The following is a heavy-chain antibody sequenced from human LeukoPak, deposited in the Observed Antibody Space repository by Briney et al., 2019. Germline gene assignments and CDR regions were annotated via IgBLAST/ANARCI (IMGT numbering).Heavy chain of an antibody. CDR3: SKSDGE. Sequence: SETLSLTCTVSGASISSSNYYWSWIRQPAGKGLEWIGRICTSGSTNYSPSLRSRVTISIDTSKNQFSLKLISVTAADTAVYYCSKSDGEWGQGTLVTVSS. J-gene: IGHJ4*02. D-gene: IGHD3-10*01. CDR2: ICTSGST. CDR1: GASISSSNYY. V-gene: IGHV4-61*02.